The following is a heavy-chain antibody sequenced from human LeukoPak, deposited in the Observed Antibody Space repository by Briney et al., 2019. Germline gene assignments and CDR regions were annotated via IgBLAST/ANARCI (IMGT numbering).Heavy chain of an antibody. D-gene: IGHD5-24*01. Sequence: PSETLSLTCSVSGGSVGSNYWSWVRQPPGKGLEWIGYISYSGDTKYNPSLKSRLSMSVDTSKNQCSLMLTSVTAADTAVYYCARDPSEMATILDYWGQGTLVTVSS. J-gene: IGHJ4*02. CDR1: GGSVGSNY. CDR3: ARDPSEMATILDY. CDR2: ISYSGDT. V-gene: IGHV4-59*02.